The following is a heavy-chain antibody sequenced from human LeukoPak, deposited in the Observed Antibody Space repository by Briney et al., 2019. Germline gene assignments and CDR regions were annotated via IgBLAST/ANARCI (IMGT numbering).Heavy chain of an antibody. V-gene: IGHV1-2*02. CDR1: GYTFTRYY. Sequence: ASVKVSCKASGYTFTRYYMHWVRQAPGQGLEWMGWINPNSGGTNYAQKFQGRVTLTRDTSISTAYMELTRLRFDDTAMYYCARDLAWGSGYDLDYWGLGTLVIVSS. J-gene: IGHJ4*01. D-gene: IGHD5-12*01. CDR2: INPNSGGT. CDR3: ARDLAWGSGYDLDY.